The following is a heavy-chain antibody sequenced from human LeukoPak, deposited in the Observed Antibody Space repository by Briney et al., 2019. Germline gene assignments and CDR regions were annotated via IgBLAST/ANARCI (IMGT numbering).Heavy chain of an antibody. CDR1: GYTFTSYG. D-gene: IGHD3-10*01. V-gene: IGHV1-18*01. CDR3: ARVDKGITMVRGVIITSYYFDY. CDR2: ISAYNGNT. Sequence: ASVKVSCKASGYTFTSYGISWVRQAPGQGLEWMGWISAYNGNTNYAQKLQGRVTMTTDTSTSTAYMELRSLRSDDTAVYYCARVDKGITMVRGVIITSYYFDYWGQGTLVTVSS. J-gene: IGHJ4*02.